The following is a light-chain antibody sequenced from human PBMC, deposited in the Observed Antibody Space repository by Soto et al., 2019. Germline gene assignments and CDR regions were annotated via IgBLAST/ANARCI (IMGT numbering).Light chain of an antibody. CDR3: QQYNNWRGT. Sequence: EIVMTQSPATLSVSPGERATISCRASQSVSSNLAWYQQKPGQAPRLLIYGASTRATGIPARFSGSRSGTEFTLTISSLQSEDFAVYYCQQYNNWRGTFGQGTKVEIK. CDR1: QSVSSN. V-gene: IGKV3-15*01. J-gene: IGKJ1*01. CDR2: GAS.